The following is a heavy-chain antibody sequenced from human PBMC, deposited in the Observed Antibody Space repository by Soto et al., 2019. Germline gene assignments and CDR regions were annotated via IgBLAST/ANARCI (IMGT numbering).Heavy chain of an antibody. CDR1: GYTFTSYG. Sequence: ASVKVSCKASGYTFTSYGISWVRQAPGQGLERMGWISAYNGNTNYAQKLQGRVTMTTDTSTSTAYMELRSLRSDDTSVYYCARALRPLIWDAFDIWGQGTMVTVSS. V-gene: IGHV1-18*01. J-gene: IGHJ3*02. D-gene: IGHD6-6*01. CDR2: ISAYNGNT. CDR3: ARALRPLIWDAFDI.